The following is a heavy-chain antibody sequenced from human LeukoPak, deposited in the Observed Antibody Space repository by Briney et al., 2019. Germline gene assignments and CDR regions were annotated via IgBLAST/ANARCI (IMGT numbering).Heavy chain of an antibody. CDR3: ASTYYYDSSGYYRYDY. CDR2: IIPILGIA. V-gene: IGHV1-69*02. J-gene: IGHJ4*02. D-gene: IGHD3-22*01. Sequence: SVKVSCKASGGTFSSYTISWVRQAPGQGLEWMGRIIPILGIANYAQKFQGGVTITADKSTNTAYMELSSLRSEDTAVYYCASTYYYDSSGYYRYDYWGQGTLVTVSS. CDR1: GGTFSSYT.